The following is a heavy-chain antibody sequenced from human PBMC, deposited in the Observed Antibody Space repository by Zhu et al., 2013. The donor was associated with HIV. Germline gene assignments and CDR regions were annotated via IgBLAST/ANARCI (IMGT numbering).Heavy chain of an antibody. Sequence: QVQLVQSGAEVKKPGSSVKVSCKASGGTFSSYAISWVRQAPGQGLEWMGGIIPIFGTANYAQKFQGRVTITADESTSTAYMELSSLRSEDTAVYYCATPVLRYFEVYYYYGMDVWGQGTTVTVSS. CDR2: IIPIFGTA. J-gene: IGHJ6*02. D-gene: IGHD3-9*01. V-gene: IGHV1-69*01. CDR3: ATPVLRYFEVYYYYGMDV. CDR1: GGTFSSYA.